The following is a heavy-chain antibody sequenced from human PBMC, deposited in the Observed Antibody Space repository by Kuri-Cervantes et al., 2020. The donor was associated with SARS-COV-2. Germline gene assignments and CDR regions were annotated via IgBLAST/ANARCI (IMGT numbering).Heavy chain of an antibody. Sequence: SETLSLTCAVSGGSFSDYNWNWVRQPPGKGLEWIGEINHGDGSTSYNPSLKSRVTILDSTSKSQFPLMLSSVTAADTVVYYCARATVVNWFDPWGQGTLVTVSS. CDR1: GGSFSDYN. CDR2: INHGDGST. V-gene: IGHV4-34*01. D-gene: IGHD4-23*01. CDR3: ARATVVNWFDP. J-gene: IGHJ5*02.